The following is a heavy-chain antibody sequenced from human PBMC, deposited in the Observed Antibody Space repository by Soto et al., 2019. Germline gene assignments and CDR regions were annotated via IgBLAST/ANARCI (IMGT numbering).Heavy chain of an antibody. D-gene: IGHD6-19*01. J-gene: IGHJ6*02. CDR2: IWYDGSNK. CDR3: ARVKGPGRAVGRAPYYYYGMDV. CDR1: GFTFSSYG. Sequence: QVQLVESGGGVVQPGRSLRLSCAASGFTFSSYGMHWVRQAPGKGLEWVAVIWYDGSNKYYADSVKGRFTISRDNSINTVLLQSTSRRAAVTAVYYCARVKGPGRAVGRAPYYYYGMDVWGQGTTVTVSS. V-gene: IGHV3-33*01.